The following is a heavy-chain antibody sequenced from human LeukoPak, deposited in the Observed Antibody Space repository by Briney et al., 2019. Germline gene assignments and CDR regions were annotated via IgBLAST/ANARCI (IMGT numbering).Heavy chain of an antibody. CDR1: GGSISSSSYY. V-gene: IGHV4-61*01. Sequence: SETLSLTCTVSGGSISSSSYYWGWIRQPPGKGLEWIGYIYYSGSTNYNPSLKSRVTISVDTSKNQFSLKLSSVTAADTAVYYCARDSHGSSGWPGLYYMDVWGKGTTVTISS. CDR3: ARDSHGSSGWPGLYYMDV. J-gene: IGHJ6*03. CDR2: IYYSGST. D-gene: IGHD6-19*01.